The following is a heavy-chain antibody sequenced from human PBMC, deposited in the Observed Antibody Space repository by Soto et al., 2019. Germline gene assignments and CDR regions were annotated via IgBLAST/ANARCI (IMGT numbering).Heavy chain of an antibody. V-gene: IGHV1-69*13. CDR3: ATGSFTSTGGRIGYHYNAMDV. CDR2: MNPNSGPA. J-gene: IGHJ6*02. Sequence: GASVKVSCKASGYTFTSYDINWVRQATGQGLEWMGWMNPNSGPANFAKNLQGRVTITADESTTTAYMELSSLTSEDTAVYYCATGSFTSTGGRIGYHYNAMDVWGQGTTVTVSS. CDR1: GYTFTSYD. D-gene: IGHD1-1*01.